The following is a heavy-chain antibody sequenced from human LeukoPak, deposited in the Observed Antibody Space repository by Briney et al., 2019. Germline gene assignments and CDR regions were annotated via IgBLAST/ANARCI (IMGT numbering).Heavy chain of an antibody. CDR3: ARVRCCEGSGLIYFDP. V-gene: IGHV3-7*01. J-gene: IGHJ5*02. D-gene: IGHD6-19*01. CDR2: IDPDGRVK. CDR1: GFTFSSTL. Sequence: GGSLRLSCAASGFTFSSTLMSWVRQAPGKGPEWVANIDPDGRVKNYVDSVKGRVTISRDNAKNSLYLQMDSLTVEDTAVYFCARVRCCEGSGLIYFDPWSQGTLVTVAS.